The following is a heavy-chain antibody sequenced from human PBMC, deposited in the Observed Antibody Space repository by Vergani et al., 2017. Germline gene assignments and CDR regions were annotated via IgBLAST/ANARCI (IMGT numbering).Heavy chain of an antibody. D-gene: IGHD6-19*01. Sequence: QMPLQESGPGLVKASETLSLTFTVSGDSIISRSYYWGWIRQPPGKGLEWIVSIYNSGNGDSSSSLQSRVTIPADTSKNQFSLRLTSVTAADTAVYYCARHLRTGIPVAGDFQHWGQGSLVTVSS. CDR3: ARHLRTGIPVAGDFQH. CDR1: GDSIISRSYY. V-gene: IGHV4-39*01. J-gene: IGHJ1*01. CDR2: IYNSGNG.